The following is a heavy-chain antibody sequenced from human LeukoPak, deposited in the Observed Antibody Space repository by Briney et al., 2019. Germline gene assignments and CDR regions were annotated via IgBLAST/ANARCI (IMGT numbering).Heavy chain of an antibody. CDR2: INHSGST. Sequence: PSETLSLTCAVYGGSFSGYYWSWIRQPPGKGLEWIGEINHSGSTNYNPSLKSRVTISVDTSKNQFSLKLSSVTAADTAVYYCARVPALVGSSSYDAFDIWGQGTMVTVSS. D-gene: IGHD6-13*01. J-gene: IGHJ3*02. V-gene: IGHV4-34*01. CDR3: ARVPALVGSSSYDAFDI. CDR1: GGSFSGYY.